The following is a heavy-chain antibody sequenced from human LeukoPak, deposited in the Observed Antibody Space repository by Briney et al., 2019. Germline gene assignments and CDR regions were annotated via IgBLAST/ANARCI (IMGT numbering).Heavy chain of an antibody. D-gene: IGHD6-19*01. CDR2: ISSDGSNK. Sequence: GGSLRLSCAASGFTFNSHAMHWVRQAPGKGLEWVAVISSDGSNKYYADSVKGRFTISRDNSKNTLYLQMSSLRAEDTAVYYCARDRYSSGWYGDFDCWGQGTLVTASS. CDR1: GFTFNSHA. CDR3: ARDRYSSGWYGDFDC. V-gene: IGHV3-30-3*01. J-gene: IGHJ4*02.